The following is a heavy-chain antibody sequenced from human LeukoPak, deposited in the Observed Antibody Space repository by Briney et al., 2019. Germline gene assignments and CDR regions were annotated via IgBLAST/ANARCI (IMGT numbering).Heavy chain of an antibody. Sequence: PGGSLRLSCPASAFTFSNYVMSWVRQAPGKGLEWVSAISGSGGRTYYADSVEGRFTISRDNSKNTLYLELNSLRVEDTAVYYCAISRGGDYIYDAFIWGQGTVVTVSS. J-gene: IGHJ3*02. CDR3: AISRGGDYIYDAFI. V-gene: IGHV3-23*01. CDR1: AFTFSNYV. CDR2: ISGSGGRT. D-gene: IGHD3-16*01.